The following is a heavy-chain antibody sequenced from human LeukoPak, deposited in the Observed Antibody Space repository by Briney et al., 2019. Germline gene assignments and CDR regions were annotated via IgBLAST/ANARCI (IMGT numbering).Heavy chain of an antibody. CDR1: AGSISSYY. Sequence: PSETLSLTCTVSAGSISSYYWSWIRQPPGKGLEWIGYIYYSGSTNYNPSLKSRVTISVDTSKNQFSLKLSSVTAADTAVYYCARDSEVGATPFDYWGRGTLVTVSS. D-gene: IGHD1-26*01. V-gene: IGHV4-59*01. J-gene: IGHJ4*02. CDR3: ARDSEVGATPFDY. CDR2: IYYSGST.